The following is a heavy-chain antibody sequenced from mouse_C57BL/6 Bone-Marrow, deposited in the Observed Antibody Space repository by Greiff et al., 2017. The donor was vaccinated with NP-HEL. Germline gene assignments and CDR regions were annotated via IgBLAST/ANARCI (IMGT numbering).Heavy chain of an antibody. Sequence: VKVVESGAELVKPGASVKISCKASGYAFSSYWMNWVKQRPGKGLEWIGQIYPGDGDTNYNGKFKGKATLTADKSSSTAYMQLSSLTSEDSAVYFCARNYGSSYWYFDVWGTGTTVTVSS. J-gene: IGHJ1*03. D-gene: IGHD1-1*01. V-gene: IGHV1-80*01. CDR1: GYAFSSYW. CDR2: IYPGDGDT. CDR3: ARNYGSSYWYFDV.